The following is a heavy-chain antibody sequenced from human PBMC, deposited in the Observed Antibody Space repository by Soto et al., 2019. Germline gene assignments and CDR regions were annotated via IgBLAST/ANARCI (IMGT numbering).Heavy chain of an antibody. J-gene: IGHJ4*02. CDR1: GGSFSGYY. V-gene: IGHV4-34*01. D-gene: IGHD6-19*01. CDR2: INHSGST. Sequence: QVQLQQWGAGLLKPSETLSLTCAVYGGSFSGYYWSWIRQPPGKGLEWIGEINHSGSTNYNPSLKSRVTISVDTSKNQFSLKLSSVTAADTAVYYCARSQWLVHGDYWGQGTLVTVSS. CDR3: ARSQWLVHGDY.